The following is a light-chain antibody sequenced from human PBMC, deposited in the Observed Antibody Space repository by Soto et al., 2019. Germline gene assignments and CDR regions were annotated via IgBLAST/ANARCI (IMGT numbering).Light chain of an antibody. CDR2: DDR. J-gene: IGLJ2*01. Sequence: SYELTQPPSVSVAPGQTARITCGGNNIAAKSVHWYQQKPGQAPELVVYDDRDRPSGVPERFSGSNSGNTATLTISRVEAGDAADFWCQVWDSSSDQPVFGGGTKLTVL. CDR1: NIAAKS. V-gene: IGLV3-21*02. CDR3: QVWDSSSDQPV.